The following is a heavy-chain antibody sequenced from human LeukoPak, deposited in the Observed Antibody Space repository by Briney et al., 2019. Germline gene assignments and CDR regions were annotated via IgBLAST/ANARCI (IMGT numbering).Heavy chain of an antibody. D-gene: IGHD5-24*01. J-gene: IGHJ3*02. Sequence: QPGRSLRLSCAASGFTFSSYGMHWVRQAPGKGLEWVAVIWYDGTNRYYADSVKGRFTISRDNSKNTLYLQMNSLRAEDTAVYYCAKGVQMATIMVAFDIWGQGTMVTVSS. CDR1: GFTFSSYG. CDR2: IWYDGTNR. V-gene: IGHV3-33*06. CDR3: AKGVQMATIMVAFDI.